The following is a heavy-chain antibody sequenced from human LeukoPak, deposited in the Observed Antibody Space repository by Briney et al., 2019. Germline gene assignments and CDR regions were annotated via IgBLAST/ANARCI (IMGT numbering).Heavy chain of an antibody. CDR3: ARDGPAQMVDFDY. D-gene: IGHD3-10*01. CDR2: IYPYTGAT. CDR1: GYIFSGTGWY. J-gene: IGHJ4*02. V-gene: IGHV1-2*02. Sequence: VASVKVSCKASGYIFSGTGWYLYWLRQAPGQGLECMGWIYPYTGATHYAQKFQGRVAMTRDTSISTAYMELSRLRPDDTAVYYCARDGPAQMVDFDYWGQGTLVTVSS.